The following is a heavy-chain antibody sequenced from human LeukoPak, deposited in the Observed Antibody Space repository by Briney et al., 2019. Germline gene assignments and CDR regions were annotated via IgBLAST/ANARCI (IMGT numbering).Heavy chain of an antibody. CDR3: ANYWWPDAFDI. Sequence: GGSLRLSCAASGFLFSSFEVNWVRQAPGKGLEWVSYISSSGITIYYADSVKGRFTISRDNAKNSLYLQMNSLTAEDTAVYYCANYWWPDAFDIWGQGTMVTVSS. CDR2: ISSSGITI. CDR1: GFLFSSFE. D-gene: IGHD2-15*01. V-gene: IGHV3-48*03. J-gene: IGHJ3*02.